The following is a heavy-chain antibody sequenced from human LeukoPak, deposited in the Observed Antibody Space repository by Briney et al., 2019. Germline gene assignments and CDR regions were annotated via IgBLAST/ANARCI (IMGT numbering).Heavy chain of an antibody. J-gene: IGHJ4*02. CDR3: AKERVPLSIAVAGFSGDY. CDR2: ISYDGSNK. Sequence: GGSLRLSCAASGFTFSSYGMHWVRKAPGKGLEWVAVISYDGSNKYYADSVKGRFTISRDNSKNTLYLQMNSLRAEDTAVYYCAKERVPLSIAVAGFSGDYWGQGTLVTVSS. CDR1: GFTFSSYG. V-gene: IGHV3-30*18. D-gene: IGHD6-19*01.